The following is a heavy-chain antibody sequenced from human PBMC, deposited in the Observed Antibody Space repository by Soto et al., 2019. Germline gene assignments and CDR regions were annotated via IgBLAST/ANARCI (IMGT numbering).Heavy chain of an antibody. J-gene: IGHJ4*02. V-gene: IGHV3-53*01. Sequence: EVQLVASGGGLIQPGGSRRLSCAAPGFAVNSNTMTWVRQAPGKGLEWVSVIYGGGTTYYSDSVKGRFTISRDNSKNTLFLQMNSLRAEDTAVYYCVRTSSYWGQGTRVIVSS. CDR3: VRTSSY. D-gene: IGHD2-2*01. CDR2: IYGGGTT. CDR1: GFAVNSNT.